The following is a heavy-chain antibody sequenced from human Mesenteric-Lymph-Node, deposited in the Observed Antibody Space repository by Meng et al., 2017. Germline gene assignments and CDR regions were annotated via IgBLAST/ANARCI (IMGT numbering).Heavy chain of an antibody. Sequence: SETLSLTCAVSGYSISSSNWWGWIRQPPGKGLEWIGYIYYSGSIYYNPSLKSRVTMSVDTSKNQFSLRRSSVTAVDTAVYYCARGPYDSSGYYLSPHYYYGMDVWGQGTMVTVSS. CDR3: ARGPYDSSGYYLSPHYYYGMDV. CDR2: IYYSGSI. D-gene: IGHD3-22*01. CDR1: GYSISSSNW. V-gene: IGHV4-28*05. J-gene: IGHJ6*02.